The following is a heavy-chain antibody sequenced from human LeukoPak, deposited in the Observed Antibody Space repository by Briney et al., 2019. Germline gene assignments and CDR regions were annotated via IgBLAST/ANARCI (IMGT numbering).Heavy chain of an antibody. V-gene: IGHV3-30*18. J-gene: IGHJ4*02. D-gene: IGHD2-15*01. CDR3: AKDGSLDY. CDR2: ISYDGSNK. Sequence: GGSLRLSCAASGFTFSSYGMHWVRQAPGKGLEWVGVISYDGSNKYYADSVKGRFTISRDNSKNTLYLQMNSLRAEDTAVYYCAKDGSLDYWGQGTLVTVSS. CDR1: GFTFSSYG.